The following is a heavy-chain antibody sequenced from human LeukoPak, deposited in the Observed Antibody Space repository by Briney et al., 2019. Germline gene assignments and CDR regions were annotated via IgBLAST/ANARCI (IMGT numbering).Heavy chain of an antibody. V-gene: IGHV1-69*13. D-gene: IGHD4-17*01. Sequence: ASVKVSCKASGGTFSSYAISWVRRAPGQGLEWMGRIIPIFGTANYAQKFQGRVTITADESTSTAYMELSSLRSEDTAVYYCAGSTVTRLAEYFQHWGQGTLVTVSS. CDR1: GGTFSSYA. CDR3: AGSTVTRLAEYFQH. J-gene: IGHJ1*01. CDR2: IIPIFGTA.